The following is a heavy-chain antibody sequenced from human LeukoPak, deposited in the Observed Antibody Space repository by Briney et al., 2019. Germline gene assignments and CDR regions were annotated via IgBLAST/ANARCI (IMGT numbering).Heavy chain of an antibody. V-gene: IGHV3-21*01. D-gene: IGHD5-18*01. CDR2: ISSSSSYI. CDR1: GFTFSNAW. CDR3: ARADWDTAMIDY. Sequence: PGGSLRLSCAASGFTFSNAWMNWVRQAPGKGLEWVSSISSSSSYIYYADSVKGRFTISRDNAKNSLYLQMNSLRAEDTAVYYCARADWDTAMIDYWGQGTLVTVSS. J-gene: IGHJ4*02.